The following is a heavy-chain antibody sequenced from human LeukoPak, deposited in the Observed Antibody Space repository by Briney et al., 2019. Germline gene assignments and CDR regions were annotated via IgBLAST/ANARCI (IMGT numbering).Heavy chain of an antibody. CDR1: GGTFSSYA. CDR3: ARDQREVGATLFDY. CDR2: IIPIFGTA. D-gene: IGHD1-26*01. Sequence: SVKVSCKASGGTFSSYAISWVRQAPGQGLEWMGGIIPIFGTANYAQKFQGRVTITADESTSTAYMELSSLRSEDTAVYYRARDQREVGATLFDYWGQGTLVTVSS. V-gene: IGHV1-69*13. J-gene: IGHJ4*02.